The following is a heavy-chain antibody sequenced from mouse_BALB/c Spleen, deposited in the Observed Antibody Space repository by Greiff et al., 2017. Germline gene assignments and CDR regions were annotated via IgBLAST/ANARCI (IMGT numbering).Heavy chain of an antibody. CDR2: IDPANGNT. Sequence: VQLQQSGAELVKPGASVKLSCTASGFNIKDTYMHWVKQRPEQGLEWIGRIDPANGNTKYDPKFQGKATITADTSSNTAYLQLSSLTSEDTAVYYCAEGNYRAWFAYWGQGTLVTVSA. D-gene: IGHD2-1*01. CDR1: GFNIKDTY. CDR3: AEGNYRAWFAY. J-gene: IGHJ3*01. V-gene: IGHV14-3*02.